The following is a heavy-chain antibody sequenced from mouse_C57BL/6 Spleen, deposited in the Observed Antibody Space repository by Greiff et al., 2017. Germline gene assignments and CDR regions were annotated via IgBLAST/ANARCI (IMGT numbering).Heavy chain of an antibody. CDR3: ARNYYGSTTPFAY. D-gene: IGHD1-1*01. V-gene: IGHV1-82*01. CDR2: IYPGDGDT. Sequence: QVQLQQSGPELVKPGASVKISYKASGYAFSSSWMNWVKQRPGKGLEWIGRIYPGDGDTNYDGKFKGKATLTADKSSSTAYMQLSSLTSEDSAVYFCARNYYGSTTPFAYWGQGTLVTVSA. CDR1: GYAFSSSW. J-gene: IGHJ3*01.